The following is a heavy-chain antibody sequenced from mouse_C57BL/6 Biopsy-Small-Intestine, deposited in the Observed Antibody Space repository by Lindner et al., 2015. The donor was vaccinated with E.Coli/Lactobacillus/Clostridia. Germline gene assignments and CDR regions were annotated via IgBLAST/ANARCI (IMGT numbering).Heavy chain of an antibody. CDR1: GYAFSSSW. V-gene: IGHV1-82*01. CDR2: IYPGDGDT. J-gene: IGHJ2*01. D-gene: IGHD1-1*01. CDR3: AAYVYFDY. Sequence: VQLQESGPELVKPGASVKISCKASGYAFSSSWMNWVKQRPGKGLEWIGRIYPGDGDTNYNGKFKGKATLTADKSSSTAYMQLSSLTSEDSAVYFCAAYVYFDYWGQGTTLTVSS.